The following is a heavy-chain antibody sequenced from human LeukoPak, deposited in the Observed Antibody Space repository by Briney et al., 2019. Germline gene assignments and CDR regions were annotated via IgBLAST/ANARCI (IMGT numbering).Heavy chain of an antibody. J-gene: IGHJ4*02. CDR2: FDPEDGET. Sequence: ASVKVSCKVSGYTLTELSMHRVRQAPGKGLEWMGGFDPEDGETIYAQKFQGRVTMTEDTSTDTAYMELSSLRSEDTAVYYCATGLTKAVLRYFDWPGGFDYWGQGTLVTVSS. CDR1: GYTLTELS. V-gene: IGHV1-24*01. D-gene: IGHD3-9*01. CDR3: ATGLTKAVLRYFDWPGGFDY.